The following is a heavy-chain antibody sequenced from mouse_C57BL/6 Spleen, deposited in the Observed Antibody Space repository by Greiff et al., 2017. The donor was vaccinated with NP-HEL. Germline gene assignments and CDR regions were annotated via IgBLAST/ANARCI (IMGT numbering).Heavy chain of an antibody. D-gene: IGHD3-2*02. V-gene: IGHV1-55*01. CDR2: IYPGSGST. CDR1: GYTFTSYW. CDR3: ASGGLRLRCCAY. J-gene: IGHJ3*01. Sequence: QVQLQQPGAELVKPGASVKMSCKASGYTFTSYWITWVKQRPGQGLEWIGDIYPGSGSTNYNEKFKSKATLTVDTSSSTAYMQLSSLTSEDSAVYYCASGGLRLRCCAYWGQGTLDTVSA.